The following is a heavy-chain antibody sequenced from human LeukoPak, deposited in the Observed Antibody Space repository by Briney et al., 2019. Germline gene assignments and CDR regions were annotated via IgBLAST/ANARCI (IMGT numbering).Heavy chain of an antibody. CDR2: ISGSGGST. J-gene: IGHJ4*02. Sequence: GGSLRLSCAASGFTFSSYAMSWVRQAPGKGLEWVSAISGSGGSTYYADSVKGRFTISRDNSKNTLYLQMNSLRAEDTAVYYCAKGNVKVESLRGPLDYWGQGTLVTVSS. V-gene: IGHV3-23*01. CDR3: AKGNVKVESLRGPLDY. CDR1: GFTFSSYA. D-gene: IGHD5-24*01.